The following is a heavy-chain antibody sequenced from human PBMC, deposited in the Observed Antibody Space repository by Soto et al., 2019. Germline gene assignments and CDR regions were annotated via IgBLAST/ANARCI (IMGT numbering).Heavy chain of an antibody. CDR2: LDPDGSEP. D-gene: IGHD2-2*01. CDR1: GFTFSSHW. J-gene: IGHJ1*01. CDR3: ASSTPPGRHAD. Sequence: GGSLRLSCAASGFTFSSHWIHWVRQAPGEGLVWVSELDPDGSEPRYADSVKGRFTISRDNAKNTLFLQVNSLRVEDTAVYYYASSTPPGRHADWTQRAPVPVS. V-gene: IGHV3-74*01.